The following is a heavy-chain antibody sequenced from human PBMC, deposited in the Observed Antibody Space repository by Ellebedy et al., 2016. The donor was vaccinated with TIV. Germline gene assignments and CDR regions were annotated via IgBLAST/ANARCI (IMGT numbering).Heavy chain of an antibody. CDR1: GFTFSDFA. D-gene: IGHD5-24*01. J-gene: IGHJ6*02. V-gene: IGHV3-30-3*01. CDR2: MSFDGGIK. Sequence: GESLKISXAASGFTFSDFAMHWVRQAPGKGLEWVAVMSFDGGIKYHADSVQGRFTIARDNSRNTLYLQMNSLRGEDTAVYYCARLMEVATVVFYYGMDVWGQGTTVTVSS. CDR3: ARLMEVATVVFYYGMDV.